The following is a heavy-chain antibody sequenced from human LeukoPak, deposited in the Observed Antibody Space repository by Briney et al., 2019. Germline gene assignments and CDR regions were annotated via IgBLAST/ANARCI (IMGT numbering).Heavy chain of an antibody. J-gene: IGHJ6*04. D-gene: IGHD1-1*01. CDR2: IYYSGST. CDR3: ARDSFGTGTGTTQGMDV. V-gene: IGHV4-61*01. CDR1: GGSVSSGSYY. Sequence: PSETLSLTCTVSGGSVSSGSYYWSWIRQPPGKGLEWIGYIYYSGSTNYNPSLKSRVTISVDTSQNQFSLKLSSVTAADTAVYYCARDSFGTGTGTTQGMDVWGKGTTVTVSS.